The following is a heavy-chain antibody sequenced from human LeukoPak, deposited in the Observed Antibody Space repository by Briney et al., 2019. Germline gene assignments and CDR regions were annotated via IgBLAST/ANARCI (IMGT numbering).Heavy chain of an antibody. Sequence: PGGSLRLSCAASGFTFSSYGMHWVRQAPGKGLEWVAYISKSSRYIEYADSVKGRFTISGDNAKNSLYLQMNSLRADDTAVYYCARFAAGGSYYYYMDVWGKGTTVTVSS. D-gene: IGHD6-25*01. V-gene: IGHV3-21*01. CDR2: ISKSSRYI. CDR3: ARFAAGGSYYYYMDV. J-gene: IGHJ6*03. CDR1: GFTFSSYG.